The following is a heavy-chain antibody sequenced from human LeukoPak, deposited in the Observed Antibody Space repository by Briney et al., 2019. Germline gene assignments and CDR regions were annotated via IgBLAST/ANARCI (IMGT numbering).Heavy chain of an antibody. V-gene: IGHV3-7*01. CDR3: ARDSGSYYYDYYYYYMDV. CDR1: GFTFSSYW. CDR2: IGEDGSEK. Sequence: GGSLRLSCAASGFTFSSYWMTWVRQAPGKGLEWVANIGEDGSEKYYVDSVKGRFTISRDNAKNSLYLQMNSLRAEDTAVYYCARDSGSYYYDYYYYYMDVWGKGTTVTVSS. D-gene: IGHD1-26*01. J-gene: IGHJ6*03.